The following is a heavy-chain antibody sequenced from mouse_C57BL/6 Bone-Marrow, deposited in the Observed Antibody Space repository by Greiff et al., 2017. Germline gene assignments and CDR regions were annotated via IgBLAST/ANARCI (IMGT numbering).Heavy chain of an antibody. V-gene: IGHV1-54*01. D-gene: IGHD1-1*01. J-gene: IGHJ3*01. CDR3: ASHGYYGSSPWFAY. CDR1: GYAFTNYL. CDR2: INPGSGGT. Sequence: QVQLQQSGAELVRPGPSVKVSCKASGYAFTNYLIEWVKQRPGQGLEWIGVINPGSGGTNYNEKFKGKATLTADKSSSTAYMQLSSLTSEDSAVYFCASHGYYGSSPWFAYWGQGTLVTVSA.